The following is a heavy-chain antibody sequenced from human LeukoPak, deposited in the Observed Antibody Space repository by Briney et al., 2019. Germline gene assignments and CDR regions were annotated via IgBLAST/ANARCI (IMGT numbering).Heavy chain of an antibody. CDR2: IIPIFGTA. D-gene: IGHD5-18*01. CDR1: GGTFSSYA. Sequence: SVKVSCKASGGTFSSYAISWVRQAPGQGLEWMGGIIPIFGTANYAQKFQGRVTITADESTSTAYMELSNLRSEDTAVYYCAREANVPQPEDWFDPWGQGTLVTVSS. CDR3: AREANVPQPEDWFDP. J-gene: IGHJ5*02. V-gene: IGHV1-69*01.